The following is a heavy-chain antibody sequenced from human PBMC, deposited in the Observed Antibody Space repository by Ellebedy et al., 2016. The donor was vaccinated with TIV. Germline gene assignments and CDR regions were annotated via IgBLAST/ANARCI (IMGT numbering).Heavy chain of an antibody. J-gene: IGHJ4*02. CDR2: INSDGRST. CDR3: AKALEI. D-gene: IGHD3-3*02. V-gene: IGHV3-74*01. Sequence: GESLKISRAASGFTFIDYWMYWVRQTPGKGLVWVAHINSDGRSTVYADSVKGRFTISRDNAKNTLYLQMDSLRAEDTAVYYCAKALEIWGQGTLLTVSS. CDR1: GFTFIDYW.